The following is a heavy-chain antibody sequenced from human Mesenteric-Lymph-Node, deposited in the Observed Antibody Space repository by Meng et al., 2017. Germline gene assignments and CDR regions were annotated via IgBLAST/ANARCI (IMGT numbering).Heavy chain of an antibody. V-gene: IGHV1-69*06. CDR2: IIPIFGTA. D-gene: IGHD7-27*01. CDR3: ARDNWGGGVAFDI. CDR1: GGTFSSYA. Sequence: SVKVSCKASGGTFSSYAISWVRQAPGQGLEWMGGIIPIFGTANYAQKFQGRVTITADKSTSTAYMELSSLRSADTAVYYCARDNWGGGVAFDIWGQGTMVTVSS. J-gene: IGHJ3*02.